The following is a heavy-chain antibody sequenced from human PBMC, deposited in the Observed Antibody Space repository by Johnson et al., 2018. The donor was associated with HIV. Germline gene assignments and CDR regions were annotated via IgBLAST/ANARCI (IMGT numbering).Heavy chain of an antibody. CDR2: ISYDGRNK. CDR1: GFTFNIYG. CDR3: AKDAGNDFRGLDAFDI. J-gene: IGHJ3*02. D-gene: IGHD3-3*01. V-gene: IGHV3-30*18. Sequence: VQLVESAGGVVQPGRSLRLSCAASGFTFNIYGMHWVRQAPGKGLEWVATISYDGRNKFYADSVKGRFPISRDNSKNTLHLLMNSLRAEDTAVYYCAKDAGNDFRGLDAFDIWGQGTKVTVSS.